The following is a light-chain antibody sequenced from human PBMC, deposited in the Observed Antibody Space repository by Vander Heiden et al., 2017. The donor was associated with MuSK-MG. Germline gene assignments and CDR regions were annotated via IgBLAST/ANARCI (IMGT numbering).Light chain of an antibody. CDR3: QQDDNSSFT. CDR2: KAS. V-gene: IGKV1-5*03. Sequence: DVQMTQSPSTLSASVGDRVTITCRASDSISTWLAWYQQKPGKAPKLLIYKASNLESGVPSRFSGSGSGTEFTLTISSLQPDDFATYYCQQDDNSSFTFGGGTMVDIK. J-gene: IGKJ4*01. CDR1: DSISTW.